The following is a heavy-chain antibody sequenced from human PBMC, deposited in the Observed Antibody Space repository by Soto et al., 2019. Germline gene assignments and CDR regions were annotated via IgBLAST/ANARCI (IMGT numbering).Heavy chain of an antibody. CDR3: ARVGYFSGGSCYVAFDI. J-gene: IGHJ3*02. V-gene: IGHV4-4*01. CDR1: SGDISSSEC. D-gene: IGHD2-15*01. CDR2: IYHRGST. Sequence: SETLSLTCAVSSGDISSSECGGWVRQPPGKGLEWIGEIYHRGSTKYNPSLKSRVTISVNKSKHQFSLKLSSVSAADTAVYCCARVGYFSGGSCYVAFDISGQGTMVTVSS.